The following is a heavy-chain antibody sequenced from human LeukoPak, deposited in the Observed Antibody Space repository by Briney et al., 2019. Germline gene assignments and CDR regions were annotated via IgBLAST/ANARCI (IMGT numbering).Heavy chain of an antibody. D-gene: IGHD2-15*01. CDR1: GGSISSSSYY. CDR2: IYYSGST. Sequence: KPSETLSLTCTVSGGSISSSSYYWGWIRQPPGKGLEWIGSIYYSGSTYYNPSLKSRVTISVDTSKNQFSLKLSSVTAADTAVYYCARHLENVIRSPFDYWGQGTLVTVSS. J-gene: IGHJ4*02. V-gene: IGHV4-39*01. CDR3: ARHLENVIRSPFDY.